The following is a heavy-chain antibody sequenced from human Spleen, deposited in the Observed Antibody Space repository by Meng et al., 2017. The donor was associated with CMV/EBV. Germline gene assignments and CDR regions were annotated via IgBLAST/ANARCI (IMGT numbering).Heavy chain of an antibody. D-gene: IGHD2-15*01. J-gene: IGHJ4*02. CDR1: GGSISSYY. CDR2: IYTSGST. V-gene: IGHV4-4*07. CDR3: ARVGPNPYCSGGSCYPYYFDY. Sequence: QVPLQESGPGLVKPSESLSLTCTVSGGSISSYYWSWIRQPAGKGLEWIGRIYTSGSTNYNPSLKSRVTMSVDTSKNQFSLKLSSVTAADTAVYYCARVGPNPYCSGGSCYPYYFDYWGQGTLVTVSS.